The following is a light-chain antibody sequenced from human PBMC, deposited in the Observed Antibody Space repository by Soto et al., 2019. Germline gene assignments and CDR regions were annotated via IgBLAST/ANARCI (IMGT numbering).Light chain of an antibody. CDR2: GAS. Sequence: IVMTQSPATLSVSPGERATLSCRASQSVGSNLPWYQQKPGQAPRLLIYGASTRATGIAARFSGSGSGTESTLTISSLQSEDFAVYHCQHYNIQPLTCGGGTKVEIK. J-gene: IGKJ4*01. V-gene: IGKV3-15*01. CDR1: QSVGSN. CDR3: QHYNIQPLT.